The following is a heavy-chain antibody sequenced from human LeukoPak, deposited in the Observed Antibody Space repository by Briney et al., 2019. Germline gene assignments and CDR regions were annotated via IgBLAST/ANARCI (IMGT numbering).Heavy chain of an antibody. CDR3: ARTDYYDSSGYFY. Sequence: SSETLSLTCTVSGGSISSDHWSWIRQPPGKGLEWIGYIYYSGSTNYNPSLKSRVTISVDTSKNQFSLKLSSVTAADTAVYYCARTDYYDSSGYFYWGQGTPVTVSS. V-gene: IGHV4-59*01. CDR1: GGSISSDH. J-gene: IGHJ4*02. CDR2: IYYSGST. D-gene: IGHD3-22*01.